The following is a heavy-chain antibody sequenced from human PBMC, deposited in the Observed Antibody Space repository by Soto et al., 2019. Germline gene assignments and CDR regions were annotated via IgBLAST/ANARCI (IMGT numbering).Heavy chain of an antibody. CDR2: IWYEGSNK. D-gene: IGHD3-22*01. CDR1: GSTFSSYG. Sequence: SLRLPCAASGSTFSSYGMRRVLQDPGKGLEWVAVIWYEGSNKYYADSVKGRFTISRDNSKNKLYLQMNSLRAEDTAVSYCARDLIHSYYYDSSGHGGFDYWRQGTLVTVSS. CDR3: ARDLIHSYYYDSSGHGGFDY. V-gene: IGHV3-33*01. J-gene: IGHJ4*02.